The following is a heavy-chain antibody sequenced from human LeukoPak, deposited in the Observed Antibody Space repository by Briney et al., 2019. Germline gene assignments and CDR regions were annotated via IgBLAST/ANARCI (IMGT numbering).Heavy chain of an antibody. CDR3: ARVSSSGSFDY. Sequence: GGSLRLSCAASGFTFSDYDMSWIRQAPGKGLEWLSYISSSSSYTNYADSVKGRFTISRDNAKNSLYLQMNSLRAEDTAVYYCARVSSSGSFDYWGQGTLVTVSS. D-gene: IGHD6-19*01. CDR1: GFTFSDYD. J-gene: IGHJ4*02. V-gene: IGHV3-11*05. CDR2: ISSSSSYT.